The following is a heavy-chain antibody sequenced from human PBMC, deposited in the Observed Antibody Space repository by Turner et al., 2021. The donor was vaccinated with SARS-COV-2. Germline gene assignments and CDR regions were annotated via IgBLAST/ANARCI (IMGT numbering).Heavy chain of an antibody. CDR2: IYSGGST. CDR3: ARPFGTAVVPPS. J-gene: IGHJ6*02. D-gene: IGHD2-2*01. Sequence: EVQLVETGGGLIQPGGSLLLSCAASGFVVSSNSMNWVRQAPGKGLEWISVIYSGGSTYYADSVKGRFTISRDSSKNTLYLQMNSLRAEDTAVYYCARPFGTAVVPPSWGQGTTVTVSS. V-gene: IGHV3-53*02. CDR1: GFVVSSNS.